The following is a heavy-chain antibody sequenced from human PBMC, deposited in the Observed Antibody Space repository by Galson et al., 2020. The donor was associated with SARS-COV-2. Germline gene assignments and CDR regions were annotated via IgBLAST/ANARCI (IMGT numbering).Heavy chain of an antibody. V-gene: IGHV4-39*01. CDR3: ARHLDGAALHTFFDI. J-gene: IGHJ3*02. Sequence: ASETLSLTCTVSGGSISSSSYYWGWIRQPPGKGLEWIGSIYYVGSTYYNPSLKSRVTISVDTSKNHFSLKLRSVTAADTAVFYCARHLDGAALHTFFDIWGQGTMVTVSS. CDR1: GGSISSSSYY. D-gene: IGHD3-16*01. CDR2: IYYVGST.